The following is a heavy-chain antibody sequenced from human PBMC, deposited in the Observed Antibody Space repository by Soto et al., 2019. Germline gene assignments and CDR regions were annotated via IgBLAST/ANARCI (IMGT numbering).Heavy chain of an antibody. CDR3: ARGVLV. V-gene: IGHV4-31*03. J-gene: IGHJ4*02. D-gene: IGHD2-8*02. CDR2: ISYSGST. Sequence: QVQLQESGPRLVMPSQTLSLTCTVSGYSITGGSYYWSWIRQHPGKGLEWIGFISYSGSTSYNPSLRSRVTISRDTSKIHFSLDLSSVTAADTAVYYCARGVLVWSQGSLVTVSS. CDR1: GYSITGGSYY.